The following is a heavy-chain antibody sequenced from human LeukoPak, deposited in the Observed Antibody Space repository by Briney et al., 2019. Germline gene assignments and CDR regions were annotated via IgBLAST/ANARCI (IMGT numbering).Heavy chain of an antibody. Sequence: SQTLSLTCTVSGGSMSSGGYYWSWIRQHPGKGLEWIGYIYYSGSTYYNPSLKSRVTISVDTSNNQFSLKLSSVTAADTAVYYCAREQLWDLYAFDIWGQATMVTVSS. CDR3: AREQLWDLYAFDI. J-gene: IGHJ3*02. CDR2: IYYSGST. D-gene: IGHD5-18*01. CDR1: GGSMSSGGYY. V-gene: IGHV4-31*03.